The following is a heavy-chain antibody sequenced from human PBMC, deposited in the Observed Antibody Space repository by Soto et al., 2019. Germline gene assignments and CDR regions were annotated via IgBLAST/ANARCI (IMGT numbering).Heavy chain of an antibody. CDR2: ISYDGSKY. CDR3: ARDISVVPTTPFDY. J-gene: IGHJ4*02. D-gene: IGHD5-12*01. Sequence: QVQLVESGGGVVQPGRSLRLSCAASGLTFSSYAMHWIRQAPGKGLEWGTGISYDGSKYYYADSVKGRFTISRDNSKNTLYLQMTSLRAEDTAVYYCARDISVVPTTPFDYWGQGTLVTVSS. V-gene: IGHV3-30-3*01. CDR1: GLTFSSYA.